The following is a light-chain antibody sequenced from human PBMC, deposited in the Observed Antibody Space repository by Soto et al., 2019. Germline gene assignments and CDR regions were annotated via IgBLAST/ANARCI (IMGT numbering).Light chain of an antibody. CDR2: QTS. V-gene: IGKV1-5*03. J-gene: IGKJ1*01. Sequence: DIQLTPSPSTLSASVGDRVTITCRASQTISYWLAWYQQKPGKAPKLLIYQTSTLQGGVPSRFSGSGSGTEFTLTISSLQPDDSATYYCQQYSRYRSFGQGTKVDIK. CDR1: QTISYW. CDR3: QQYSRYRS.